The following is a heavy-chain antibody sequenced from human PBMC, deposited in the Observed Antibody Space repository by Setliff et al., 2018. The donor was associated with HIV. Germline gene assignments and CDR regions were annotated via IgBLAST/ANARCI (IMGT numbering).Heavy chain of an antibody. CDR2: IHHSGSA. V-gene: IGHV4-38-2*01. D-gene: IGHD3-16*01. CDR3: ASPRSLLVWYDAFDI. J-gene: IGHJ3*02. CDR1: GYSISDGYY. Sequence: PSETLSLTCAVSGYSISDGYYWGWIRQPPGKGPEWIGSIHHSGSAHFNPSLKSRVAMSVDTSENRFSLTLSSVTAADTAVYYCASPRSLLVWYDAFDIWGQGTMVTVSS.